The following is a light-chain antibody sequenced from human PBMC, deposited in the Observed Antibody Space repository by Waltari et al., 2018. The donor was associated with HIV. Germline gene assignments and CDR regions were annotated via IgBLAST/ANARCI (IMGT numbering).Light chain of an antibody. Sequence: SYDLTQPHPVSVSPGQTARITCSGDALTKQYVTSYQQKPGQAPVLVISKDNERPSGIPSRFSGFSSGTTVTLTISGVQAEDEADYYCQSADNSGTYDVVFGGGTKLTVL. J-gene: IGLJ2*01. CDR2: KDN. CDR3: QSADNSGTYDVV. V-gene: IGLV3-25*03. CDR1: ALTKQY.